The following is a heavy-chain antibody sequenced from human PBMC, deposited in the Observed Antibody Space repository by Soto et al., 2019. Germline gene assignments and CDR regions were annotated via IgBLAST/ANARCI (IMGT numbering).Heavy chain of an antibody. Sequence: QVQLVESGGGVVQPGRSLRLSCAASGFTFSSYAMHWVRQAPGKGLEWVAVISYDGSNKYYADSVKGRFTISRDNSKNTLYLQMNSLRAEDTAVYYCARGGLGYNSAFDIWGKGTMVTVSS. J-gene: IGHJ3*02. CDR2: ISYDGSNK. V-gene: IGHV3-30-3*01. CDR3: ARGGLGYNSAFDI. D-gene: IGHD5-12*01. CDR1: GFTFSSYA.